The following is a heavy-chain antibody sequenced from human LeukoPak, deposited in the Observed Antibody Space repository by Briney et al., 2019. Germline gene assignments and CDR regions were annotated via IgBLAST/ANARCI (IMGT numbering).Heavy chain of an antibody. CDR1: GFTISSDY. CDR2: IYSGGST. Sequence: GGSLRLSCAASGFTISSDYMSWVRQAPGKGLEWVSVIYSGGSTYYADSVKGRFTISRDNSKNTLYLQMSSLRAEDTAVYSCAKGGVRYFDWYYRLDYWGQGTLVTVSS. J-gene: IGHJ4*02. V-gene: IGHV3-66*02. CDR3: AKGGVRYFDWYYRLDY. D-gene: IGHD3-9*01.